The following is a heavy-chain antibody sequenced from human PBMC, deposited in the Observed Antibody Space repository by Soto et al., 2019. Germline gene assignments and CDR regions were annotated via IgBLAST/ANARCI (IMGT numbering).Heavy chain of an antibody. J-gene: IGHJ5*02. Sequence: PSETLSLTCTVSGGSISSSSYYWGWIRQPPGKGLEWIGSIYYSGSTYYNPSLKSRVTISVDTSKNQFSLKLSSVTAADTAVYYCARQRVITICGVLNWFDPWDQGTLVTVSS. CDR3: ARQRVITICGVLNWFDP. V-gene: IGHV4-39*01. CDR2: IYYSGST. CDR1: GGSISSSSYY. D-gene: IGHD3-3*01.